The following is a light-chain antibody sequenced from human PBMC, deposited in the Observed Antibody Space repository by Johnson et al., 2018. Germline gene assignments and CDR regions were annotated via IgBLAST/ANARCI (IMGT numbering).Light chain of an antibody. Sequence: QSVLTQPPSVSAAPGQKVTISCSGSSSNIGNNYVSWYQQLPGTAPKLLIYENNKRPSGIPDRFSGSKSGTSATLGITGLQTGDEADYYFGPWDCSLSAGNVFGTGTKVTVL. CDR2: ENN. V-gene: IGLV1-51*02. J-gene: IGLJ1*01. CDR1: SSNIGNNY. CDR3: GPWDCSLSAGNV.